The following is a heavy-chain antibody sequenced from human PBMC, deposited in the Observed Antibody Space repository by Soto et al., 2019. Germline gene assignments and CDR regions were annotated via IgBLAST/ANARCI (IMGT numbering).Heavy chain of an antibody. J-gene: IGHJ6*02. D-gene: IGHD2-2*01. CDR2: IIPVFGTA. CDR1: RVAFSKFI. V-gene: IGHV1-69*01. CDR3: AKVRYSSPMGYYYGMDV. Sequence: QAQLEQSGGEVKKPGSSVKVSCKASRVAFSKFIVTWVRQAPGLGLEWVGGIIPVFGTANYAQKFQCRVTITADESTSTSYMEVNNLRSEDTAVYYCAKVRYSSPMGYYYGMDVWGQGTTVTVSS.